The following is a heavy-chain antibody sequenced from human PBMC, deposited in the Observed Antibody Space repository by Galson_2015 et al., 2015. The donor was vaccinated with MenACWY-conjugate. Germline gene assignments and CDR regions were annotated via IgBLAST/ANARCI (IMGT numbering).Heavy chain of an antibody. Sequence: SLRLSCAASGFTFGNYAMNWVRHAPGKGLEWVSDISCSSGTIYYADSVKGRFTISRDNAKNSLYLQMNSLRDEDTAVYYCAKNIEQWVASVDFWGQGTTVTVSS. J-gene: IGHJ6*02. V-gene: IGHV3-48*02. CDR1: GFTFGNYA. CDR3: AKNIEQWVASVDF. CDR2: ISCSSGTI. D-gene: IGHD6-19*01.